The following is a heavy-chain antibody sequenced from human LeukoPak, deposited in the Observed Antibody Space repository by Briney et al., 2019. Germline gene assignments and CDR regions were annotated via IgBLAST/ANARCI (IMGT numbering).Heavy chain of an antibody. CDR2: INHSGST. D-gene: IGHD5-12*01. CDR3: ARALSGYVRY. V-gene: IGHV4-34*01. Sequence: SETLSLTCTVSGGSISSYYWSWIRQPPGKGLEWIGEINHSGSTNYNPSLKSRVTISVDTSKNQFSLKLSSVTAADTAVYYCARALSGYVRYWGQGTLVTVSS. J-gene: IGHJ4*02. CDR1: GGSISSYY.